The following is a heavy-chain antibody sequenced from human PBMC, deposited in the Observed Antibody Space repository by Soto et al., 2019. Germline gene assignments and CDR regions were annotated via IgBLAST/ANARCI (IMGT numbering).Heavy chain of an antibody. J-gene: IGHJ5*02. CDR1: GGSISSGGYS. CDR3: AGSSGNWFDP. Sequence: SETVSLTCAVSGGSISSGGYSWSWIRQPPGKGLEWIGYIYHSGSTYYNPSLKSRVTISVDRSKNQFSLKLSSVTAADTAVYYCAGSSGNWFDPWGQGTLVTVSS. D-gene: IGHD6-6*01. V-gene: IGHV4-30-2*01. CDR2: IYHSGST.